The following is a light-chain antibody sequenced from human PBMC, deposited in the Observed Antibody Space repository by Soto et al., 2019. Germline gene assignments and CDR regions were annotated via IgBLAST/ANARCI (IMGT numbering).Light chain of an antibody. CDR1: SSDVGGYNY. CDR3: SSYRSSSTPYV. Sequence: QSVLTQPASVSGSPGQSITISCTGTSSDVGGYNYVSWYQQYPGKAPKLMIYDVNNRPSGVSNRFSGSKSGNTASLTISGLQAEDEADYYCSSYRSSSTPYVFGTGTKLTVL. J-gene: IGLJ1*01. CDR2: DVN. V-gene: IGLV2-14*01.